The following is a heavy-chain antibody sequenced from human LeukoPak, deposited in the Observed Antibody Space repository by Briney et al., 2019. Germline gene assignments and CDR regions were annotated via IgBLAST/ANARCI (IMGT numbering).Heavy chain of an antibody. D-gene: IGHD6-19*01. CDR1: GGSFSGYY. J-gene: IGHJ4*02. CDR3: ARASFGIAVAGYGY. V-gene: IGHV4-34*01. Sequence: SETLSLTCAVYGGSFSGYYWSWIRQPPGKGLAWIGEINHSGSTYYNPSLKSRVTISVDTSKNQFSLKLSSVTAADTAVYYCARASFGIAVAGYGYWGQGTLVTVSS. CDR2: INHSGST.